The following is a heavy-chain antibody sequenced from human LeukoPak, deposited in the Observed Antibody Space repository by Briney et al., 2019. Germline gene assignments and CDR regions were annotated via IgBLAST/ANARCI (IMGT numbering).Heavy chain of an antibody. Sequence: PSETLSLTCTVSGGSINNNIHYWGWIRQPPGKGLEWIGTIFYSGQTYYSPSLKSRVTISVDTSKNQFSLKLRSVTAADTAVYYCAREGRYRYGYNEYHSYMDIWGKGTTVTVSS. CDR1: GGSINNNIHY. V-gene: IGHV4-39*07. CDR3: AREGRYRYGYNEYHSYMDI. D-gene: IGHD5-24*01. CDR2: IFYSGQT. J-gene: IGHJ6*03.